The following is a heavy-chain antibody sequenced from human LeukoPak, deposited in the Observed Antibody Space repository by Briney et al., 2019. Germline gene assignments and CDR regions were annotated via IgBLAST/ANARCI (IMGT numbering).Heavy chain of an antibody. J-gene: IGHJ6*04. CDR3: ARALDV. Sequence: GGSLRLSCVDSGLSFNTYAMHWVRQAPGKGLEWVAAISYDGSYTYYRDSVRGRFTISRDNSKNAMYLQMNSLRAEDTAMYYCARALDVWGKGTTVTVSS. CDR1: GLSFNTYA. CDR2: ISYDGSYT. V-gene: IGHV3-30*04.